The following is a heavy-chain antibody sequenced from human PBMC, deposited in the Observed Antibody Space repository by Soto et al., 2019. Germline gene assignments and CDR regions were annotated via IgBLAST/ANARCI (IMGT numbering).Heavy chain of an antibody. CDR3: AKDGNSYGSVFDY. J-gene: IGHJ4*02. CDR1: GFTFSSYG. Sequence: QVQLVESGGGVVQPGRSLRLSCAASGFTFSSYGMHWVRQAPGKGLEWVAVISYDGSNKYYADSVKGRFTISRDNSKKTLYLQMNSLRAEDTAVYYCAKDGNSYGSVFDYWGQGTLVTVSS. D-gene: IGHD5-18*01. CDR2: ISYDGSNK. V-gene: IGHV3-30*18.